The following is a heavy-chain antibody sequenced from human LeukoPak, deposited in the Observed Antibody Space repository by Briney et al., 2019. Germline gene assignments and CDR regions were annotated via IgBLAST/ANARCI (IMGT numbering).Heavy chain of an antibody. CDR1: GGSISSYY. J-gene: IGHJ4*02. CDR3: ARSYGFGSGSGPLDY. D-gene: IGHD3-10*01. CDR2: IYYSGST. V-gene: IGHV4-59*08. Sequence: SETLSLTCTVSGGSISSYYWSWIRQPPGKGLEWIGYIYYSGSTNYNPSLKSRVTISVDTSKNQFSLKLSSVTAADTAVYYCARSYGFGSGSGPLDYWGQGSLVTVSS.